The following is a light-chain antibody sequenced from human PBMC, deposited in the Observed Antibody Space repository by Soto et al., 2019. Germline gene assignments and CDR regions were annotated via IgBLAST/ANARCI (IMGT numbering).Light chain of an antibody. Sequence: QSALTQPPSASGSPGQSVTMSCTGTSSDVGGYNYVSWYQQHPGKAPKLMIYDVSKRPSGVPDRFSGSKSGNTASLTVAGLQAEDEAEYFCSSYAGGTNLVVFGGGTKLTVL. V-gene: IGLV2-8*01. J-gene: IGLJ2*01. CDR3: SSYAGGTNLVV. CDR2: DVS. CDR1: SSDVGGYNY.